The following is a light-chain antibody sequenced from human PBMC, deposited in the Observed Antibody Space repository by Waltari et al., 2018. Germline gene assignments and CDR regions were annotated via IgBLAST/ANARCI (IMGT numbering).Light chain of an antibody. J-gene: IGKJ1*01. Sequence: DIVMTQSPDLLAVSVGERATISCNSTPSPPYKANKRNYLAWYQKKFGQPPKLLIYWASIRESGVPDRFTGSGSGKEFTLTITNLQAEDVAVYYCQQYYGTLRSFGQGSRLEIK. V-gene: IGKV4-1*01. CDR2: WAS. CDR1: PSPPYKANKRNY. CDR3: QQYYGTLRS.